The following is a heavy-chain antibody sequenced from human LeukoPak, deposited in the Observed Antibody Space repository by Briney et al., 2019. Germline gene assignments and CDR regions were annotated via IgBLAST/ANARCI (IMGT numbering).Heavy chain of an antibody. CDR2: ISSSSSYI. CDR3: ARDLRYLGYFDY. Sequence: GGSLRLSCAASGFTFGSYSMNWVRQAPGKGLEWVSFISSSSSYIYYADSVKGRFTISRDNAKNSLSLQMNSLRAEDTAVYYCARDLRYLGYFDYWGQGTLVTVSS. D-gene: IGHD3-9*01. J-gene: IGHJ4*02. V-gene: IGHV3-21*04. CDR1: GFTFGSYS.